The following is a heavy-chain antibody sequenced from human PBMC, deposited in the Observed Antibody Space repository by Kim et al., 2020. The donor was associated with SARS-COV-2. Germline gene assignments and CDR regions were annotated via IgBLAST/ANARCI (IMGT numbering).Heavy chain of an antibody. J-gene: IGHJ4*02. CDR3: ASAISGSYTG. V-gene: IGHV3-74*01. Sequence: STSYADSLQGRFTISRDNAKNTLYLQMNSLRAEDTAVYYCASAISGSYTGWGQGTLVTVSS. CDR2: ST. D-gene: IGHD1-26*01.